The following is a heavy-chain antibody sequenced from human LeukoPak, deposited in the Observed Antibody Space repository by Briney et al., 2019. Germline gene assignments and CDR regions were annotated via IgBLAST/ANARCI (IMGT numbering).Heavy chain of an antibody. J-gene: IGHJ3*02. Sequence: GGSLRLSCAASGFTFSSYAMSWVRQAPGEGLEWVSAISGSGGSTYYADSVKGRFAISRDNSKNTLYLQMNSLRAEDTAVYYCAKDLGQQLKEDAFDIWGQGTMVTVSS. V-gene: IGHV3-23*01. D-gene: IGHD6-13*01. CDR3: AKDLGQQLKEDAFDI. CDR2: ISGSGGST. CDR1: GFTFSSYA.